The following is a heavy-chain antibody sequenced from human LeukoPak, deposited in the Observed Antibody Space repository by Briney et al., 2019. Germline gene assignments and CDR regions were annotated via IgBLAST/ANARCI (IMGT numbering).Heavy chain of an antibody. D-gene: IGHD3-10*01. CDR1: GFTFSSYG. CDR2: IRYDGSNK. Sequence: GGSLRLSCAASGFTFSSYGMHWVRQAPGKGLEWVAFIRYDGSNKYYADSVKGRFTISRDNSKNTLYLQMNSLRAEDTAVYYCAKDHSLMVRGVIIPSYYFDYWGQGTLVTVSS. CDR3: AKDHSLMVRGVIIPSYYFDY. J-gene: IGHJ4*02. V-gene: IGHV3-30*02.